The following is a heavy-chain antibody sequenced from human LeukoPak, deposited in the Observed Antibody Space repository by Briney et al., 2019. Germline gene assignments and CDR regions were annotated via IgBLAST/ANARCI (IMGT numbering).Heavy chain of an antibody. CDR2: VNPNSGGT. V-gene: IGHV1-2*02. Sequence: GASVKVSCKASGYTFTAYYMHWVRQAPGQGLEWMGWVNPNSGGTNYAQKFQGRVTMTRDTSINTAYMELTWLTSDDTAIYFCARPYYTGRSTYAFYIWGQGTMVTVSS. D-gene: IGHD1-26*01. J-gene: IGHJ3*02. CDR1: GYTFTAYY. CDR3: ARPYYTGRSTYAFYI.